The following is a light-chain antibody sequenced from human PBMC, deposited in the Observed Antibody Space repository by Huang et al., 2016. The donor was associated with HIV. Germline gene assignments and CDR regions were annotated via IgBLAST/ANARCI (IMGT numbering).Light chain of an antibody. CDR3: QQYDNFST. CDR1: QGISDW. J-gene: IGKJ2*01. V-gene: IGKV1-5*03. CDR2: KAS. Sequence: DIQMTQSPSTLSASVGDRVTITCRASQGISDWLAWYQQKPGKAPKLLIYKASNLEYGVPSRFSGSGSGTEFSLTVSSLQPDDFATYYCQQYDNFSTFVQGTKLEIQ.